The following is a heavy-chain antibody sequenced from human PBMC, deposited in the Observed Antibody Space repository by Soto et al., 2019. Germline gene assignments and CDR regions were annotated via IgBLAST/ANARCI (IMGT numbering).Heavy chain of an antibody. D-gene: IGHD3-10*01. V-gene: IGHV1-8*01. CDR2: MNPNSGNT. CDR3: ARGFNLAGSGSYYNGGYWFDP. J-gene: IGHJ5*02. Sequence: GASVKVSCKASGYTFTSYDINWVRQATGQGLEWMGWMNPNSGNTGYAQKFQGRVTMTRNTSISTAYMELSSLRSEDTAVYYCARGFNLAGSGSYYNGGYWFDPWGQGTLVTVSS. CDR1: GYTFTSYD.